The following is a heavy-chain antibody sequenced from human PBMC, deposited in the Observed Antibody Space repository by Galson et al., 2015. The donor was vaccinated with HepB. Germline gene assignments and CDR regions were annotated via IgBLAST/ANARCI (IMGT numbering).Heavy chain of an antibody. D-gene: IGHD5-24*01. V-gene: IGHV4-39*01. J-gene: IGHJ4*02. CDR3: SRRGNGFNLPDFDY. CDR1: GSSFSNSDYY. Sequence: TCTVSGSSFSNSDYYWAWIRQSPGKGLEWIGSIYYRGRTYYNPSLKSRITMSVDTSKNQFSLKLTSVTAADTAVYFCSRRGNGFNLPDFDYWGQGSLVTVSS. CDR2: IYYRGRT.